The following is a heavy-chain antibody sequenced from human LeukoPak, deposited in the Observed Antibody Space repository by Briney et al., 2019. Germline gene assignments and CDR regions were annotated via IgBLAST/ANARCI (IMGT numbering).Heavy chain of an antibody. Sequence: PGGSLRLSCAASGFTFSSYGMNWVCQAPGKGLEWVANIKQDGGENYYVDSVKGRCTTSRDNAKNSLYLQMSSLSAELTAVYYCARAAELGLTYFFYFDMGGWGTGTTVTVSS. CDR1: GFTFSSYG. J-gene: IGHJ6*03. CDR2: IKQDGGEN. V-gene: IGHV3-7*01. D-gene: IGHD1-26*01. CDR3: ARAAELGLTYFFYFDMGG.